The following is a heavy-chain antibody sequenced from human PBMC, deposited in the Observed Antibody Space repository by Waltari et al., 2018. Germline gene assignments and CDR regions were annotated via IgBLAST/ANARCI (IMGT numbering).Heavy chain of an antibody. Sequence: QVQLVESGGGVVQPGGSLRLSCAASGFTFSSYGMHWVRQAPGQGLEWVAFIRYDGSNKYYADSVKGRFTISRDNSKNTLYLQMNSLRAEDTAVYYCAKGIEDIVVVVATDDGMDVWGQGTTVTVSS. CDR2: IRYDGSNK. J-gene: IGHJ6*02. D-gene: IGHD2-15*01. V-gene: IGHV3-30*02. CDR3: AKGIEDIVVVVATDDGMDV. CDR1: GFTFSSYG.